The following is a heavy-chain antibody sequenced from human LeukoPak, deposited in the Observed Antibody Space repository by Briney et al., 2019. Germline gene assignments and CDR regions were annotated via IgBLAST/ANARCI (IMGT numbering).Heavy chain of an antibody. Sequence: SETLSLTCTVSGGSISSGDYYWSWIRQPPGKGLEWIGYIYYSGSTYYNPSLKSRVTISVDTSKNQFSLKLSSVTAADTAVYYCARERYSSSWYTSDWFDPWAREPWSPSPQ. V-gene: IGHV4-30-4*01. CDR1: GGSISSGDYY. CDR2: IYYSGST. D-gene: IGHD6-13*01. CDR3: ARERYSSSWYTSDWFDP. J-gene: IGHJ5*02.